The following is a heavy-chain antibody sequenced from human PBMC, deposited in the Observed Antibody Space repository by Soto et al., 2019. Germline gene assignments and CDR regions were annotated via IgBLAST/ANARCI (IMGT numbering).Heavy chain of an antibody. CDR2: ISYDGSNK. D-gene: IGHD2-15*01. J-gene: IGHJ6*02. Sequence: LRLSCAASGFTFISYGMHWVRQAPGKGLEWVAVISYDGSNKYYADSVKGRFTISRDNSKNTLYLQMNSLRAEDTAVYYCAKVVVAATRYYYGMDVWGQGTTVTVSS. V-gene: IGHV3-30*18. CDR1: GFTFISYG. CDR3: AKVVVAATRYYYGMDV.